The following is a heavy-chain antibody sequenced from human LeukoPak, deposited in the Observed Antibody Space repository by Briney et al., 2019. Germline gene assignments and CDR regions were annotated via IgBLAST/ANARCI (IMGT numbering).Heavy chain of an antibody. J-gene: IGHJ4*02. CDR2: IKQDGSEK. CDR3: ARDKREGLHFWGYFDY. Sequence: GGSLRLSCAASGFTFSSYWMSWVRQAPGKGLEWVANIKQDGSEKYYVDSVKGRFTISRDNAKNSLYLQMNSLRAEDTAVYYCARDKREGLHFWGYFDYGGKGPLVTFPS. V-gene: IGHV3-7*01. D-gene: IGHD3-3*02. CDR1: GFTFSSYW.